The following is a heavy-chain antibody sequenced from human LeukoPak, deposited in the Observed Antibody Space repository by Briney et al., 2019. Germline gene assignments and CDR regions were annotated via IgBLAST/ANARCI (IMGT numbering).Heavy chain of an antibody. CDR3: AKSDYYDTSGPVGY. CDR2: ISGSGGST. Sequence: GGSLRLSCAASGFTFSSYAMSWVRQAPGKGLEWVSAISGSGGSTYYADSVKGRFTISRDNAKNSLYLQMNSLRAEDTAVYYCAKSDYYDTSGPVGYWGQGTLVTVSS. J-gene: IGHJ4*02. V-gene: IGHV3-23*01. CDR1: GFTFSSYA. D-gene: IGHD3-22*01.